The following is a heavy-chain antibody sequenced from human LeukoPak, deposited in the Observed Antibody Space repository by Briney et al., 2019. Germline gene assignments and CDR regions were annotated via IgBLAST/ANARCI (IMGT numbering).Heavy chain of an antibody. J-gene: IGHJ4*02. Sequence: GGSLRLSCAASGFTFSNYWMGWVRQPPGKGLQWVANIKDDGTEKYYVDSVKGRFTISRDNAKNSVYLQMNSLRVEDTAVYYCARRPFGADYWGQGTLVTVSS. CDR1: GFTFSNYW. V-gene: IGHV3-7*01. CDR2: IKDDGTEK. CDR3: ARRPFGADY. D-gene: IGHD3-10*01.